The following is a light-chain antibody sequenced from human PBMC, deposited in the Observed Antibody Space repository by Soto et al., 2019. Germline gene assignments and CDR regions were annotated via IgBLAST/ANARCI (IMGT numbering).Light chain of an antibody. CDR3: HQRSNWPLT. J-gene: IGKJ3*01. V-gene: IGKV3-11*01. Sequence: EIVLTQSPGTLSLSPGESATLSCRASQGIGRYLAWFQQEPGQPPRLLIYDASTRATGIPGRFSGSGSGTDFTLTISSLEPEDFAVYYCHQRSNWPLTFGPGTKVDIK. CDR1: QGIGRY. CDR2: DAS.